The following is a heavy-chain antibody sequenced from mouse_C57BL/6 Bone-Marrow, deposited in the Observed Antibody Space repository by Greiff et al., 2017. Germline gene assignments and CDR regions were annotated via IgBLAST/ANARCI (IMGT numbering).Heavy chain of an antibody. D-gene: IGHD3-2*02. CDR3: ARDSSGRAWFAY. V-gene: IGHV1-69*01. CDR2: IDPSDSYS. CDR1: GYTFTSYW. Sequence: VQLQQPGAELVMPGASVKLSCKASGYTFTSYWMHWVKQRPGQGLAWIGEIDPSDSYSNYNQKFKGKSTLTVDNSSSTAYMQLSSLTSEDSAVYDCARDSSGRAWFAYWGQGTLVTVSA. J-gene: IGHJ3*01.